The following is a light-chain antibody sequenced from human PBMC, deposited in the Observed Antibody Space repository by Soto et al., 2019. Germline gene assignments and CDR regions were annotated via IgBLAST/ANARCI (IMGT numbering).Light chain of an antibody. Sequence: EIVMTQSPATLSVSPGERATLSCRASQSVSSTLAWYQQKPGQAPRLLIYGASTRATGIPARFSGSGSGTEFTLTISSLQFEDFAVYYCQQYNDWPQTFGQGTKVDIK. CDR1: QSVSST. CDR2: GAS. CDR3: QQYNDWPQT. V-gene: IGKV3-15*01. J-gene: IGKJ1*01.